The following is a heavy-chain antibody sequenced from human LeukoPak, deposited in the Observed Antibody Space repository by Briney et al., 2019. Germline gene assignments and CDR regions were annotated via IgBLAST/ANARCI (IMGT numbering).Heavy chain of an antibody. CDR3: ARDPDPESYYSIDY. V-gene: IGHV1-3*01. CDR2: INAGDGNT. Sequence: ASVKFSCKASGYTFTSYAMHWVRQAPGQRLEWMGWINAGDGNTKYSQKFQGRVTITRDTSASTAYMELSSLRSDDTAVYYCARDPDPESYYSIDYWGQGTLVTVSS. CDR1: GYTFTSYA. D-gene: IGHD1-26*01. J-gene: IGHJ4*02.